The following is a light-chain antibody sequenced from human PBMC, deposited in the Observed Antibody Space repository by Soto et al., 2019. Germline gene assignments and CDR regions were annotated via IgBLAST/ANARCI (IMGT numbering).Light chain of an antibody. Sequence: EIVLTQSPGTLSLSPGERATLSCRASQSVSRNSLAWYQQQPGQAPRLLIYGASSRDTDIPDRFSGSGSGTDFTIIVSRMEPEDFAVYFCQQYGTSPPTFGPGTKVDIK. CDR3: QQYGTSPPT. J-gene: IGKJ3*01. V-gene: IGKV3-20*01. CDR2: GAS. CDR1: QSVSRNS.